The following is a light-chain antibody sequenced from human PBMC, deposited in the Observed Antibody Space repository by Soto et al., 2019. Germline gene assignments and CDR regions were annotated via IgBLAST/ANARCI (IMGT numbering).Light chain of an antibody. CDR2: DVS. CDR3: CAYSGSYTNV. J-gene: IGLJ1*01. CDR1: ISDVGCYNY. Sequence: QSALTQPRSVSGSPGQSVTISCTGTISDVGCYNYVSWYQQHPGKSPKLMIYDVSKRPSGVPDRFSGSKSGNTASLTISGLQAEDEADYYCCAYSGSYTNVFGTGTKVTVL. V-gene: IGLV2-11*01.